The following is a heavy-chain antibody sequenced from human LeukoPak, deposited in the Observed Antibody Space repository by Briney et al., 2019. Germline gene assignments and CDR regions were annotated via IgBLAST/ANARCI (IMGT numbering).Heavy chain of an antibody. V-gene: IGHV4-34*01. D-gene: IGHD3-10*01. CDR3: AREGSVNYYYYMDV. Sequence: ASETLSLTCAVYGGSFSGYYWSWIRQPPAKGLEWIGEINHSGSTNYNPSLKSRVTISVDTSKNQFSLKLSSVTAADTAVYYCAREGSVNYYYYMDVWGKGTTVTVSS. J-gene: IGHJ6*03. CDR2: INHSGST. CDR1: GGSFSGYY.